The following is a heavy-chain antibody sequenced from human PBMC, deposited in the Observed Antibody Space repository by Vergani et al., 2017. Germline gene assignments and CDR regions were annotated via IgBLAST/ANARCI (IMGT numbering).Heavy chain of an antibody. V-gene: IGHV4-59*11. CDR2: IYYSGST. CDR3: ARGSFYYYYMDV. J-gene: IGHJ6*03. CDR1: GGSISSHY. Sequence: QVQLQESGPGLVKPSETLSLTCTVSGGSISSHYWSWIRQPPGKGLEWIGYIYYSGSTNYNPSLKSRVTISVDTSKNQFSLKLSSVTAADTAVYYCARGSFYYYYMDVWGKGTTVTVSS.